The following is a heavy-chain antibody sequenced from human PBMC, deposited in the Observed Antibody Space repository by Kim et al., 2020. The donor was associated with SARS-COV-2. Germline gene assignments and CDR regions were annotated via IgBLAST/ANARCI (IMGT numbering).Heavy chain of an antibody. D-gene: IGHD1-26*01. CDR1: GFIFSSYS. V-gene: IGHV3-48*02. CDR2: ISSSTSTI. Sequence: GGSLRLSCAASGFIFSSYSMDWVRQAPGKGLQWVSYISSSTSTIYYADSVKGRFTISRDNAGNSLYLQMNSLRDEDTAVYYCARVGGSIFSMDVWGQGPTVTV. J-gene: IGHJ6*02. CDR3: ARVGGSIFSMDV.